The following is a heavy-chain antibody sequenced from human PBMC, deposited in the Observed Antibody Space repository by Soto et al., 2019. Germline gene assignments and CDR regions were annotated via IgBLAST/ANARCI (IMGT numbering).Heavy chain of an antibody. Sequence: GGSLSLSCAASGFTFSSYAMHWVRQAPGKGLEWVAVISYDGSNKYYADSVKGRFTISRDNSKNTLYLQMNSLRAEDTAVYYCARTGNSGYDTDYYYYGMDVWGQGTTVTVSS. CDR2: ISYDGSNK. CDR1: GFTFSSYA. D-gene: IGHD3-3*01. J-gene: IGHJ6*02. CDR3: ARTGNSGYDTDYYYYGMDV. V-gene: IGHV3-30-3*01.